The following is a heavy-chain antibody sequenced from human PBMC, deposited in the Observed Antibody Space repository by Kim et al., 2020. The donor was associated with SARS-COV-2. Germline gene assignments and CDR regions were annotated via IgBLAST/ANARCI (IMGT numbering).Heavy chain of an antibody. J-gene: IGHJ5*02. CDR3: ARQSGSYSHNWFDP. D-gene: IGHD1-26*01. V-gene: IGHV3-30*07. Sequence: ADPVKGRFTISRENSKNTLYLQMNSLRAEDTAVYYCARQSGSYSHNWFDPWGQGTLVTVSS.